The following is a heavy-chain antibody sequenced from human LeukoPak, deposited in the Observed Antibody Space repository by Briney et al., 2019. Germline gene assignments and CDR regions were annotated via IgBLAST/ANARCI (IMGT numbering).Heavy chain of an antibody. CDR3: ARYVVVTAYFDY. J-gene: IGHJ4*02. CDR1: GGSISSYY. Sequence: PSETLSLTCTVSGGSISSYYWSWIRQPPGKGLEWIGYIYYSGSTNYNPSLKSRVTISVDTSKNQFSLKLSSVTAADTAVFYCARYVVVTAYFDYWGQGTLVTVSS. CDR2: IYYSGST. D-gene: IGHD2-21*02. V-gene: IGHV4-59*01.